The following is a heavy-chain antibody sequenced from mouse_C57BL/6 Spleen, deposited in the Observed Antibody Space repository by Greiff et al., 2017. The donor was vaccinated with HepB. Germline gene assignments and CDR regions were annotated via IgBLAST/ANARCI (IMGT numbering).Heavy chain of an antibody. CDR1: GFNIKDYY. CDR2: IDPEDGET. CDR3: ARWALTGTGYFDY. D-gene: IGHD4-1*01. V-gene: IGHV14-2*01. Sequence: VHVKQSGAELVKPGASVKLSCTASGFNIKDYYMHWVKQRTEQGLEWIGRIDPEDGETKYAPKFQGKATITADTSSNTAYLQLSSLTSEDTAVYYCARWALTGTGYFDYWGQGTTLTVSS. J-gene: IGHJ2*01.